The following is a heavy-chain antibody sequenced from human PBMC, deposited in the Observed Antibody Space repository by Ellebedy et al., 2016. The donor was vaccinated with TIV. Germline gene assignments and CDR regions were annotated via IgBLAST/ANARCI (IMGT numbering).Heavy chain of an antibody. CDR2: MQGSGRGI. CDR3: AKGRGGGSDSSAPRYYFDY. D-gene: IGHD3-22*01. CDR1: GFTFSAFA. V-gene: IGHV3-23*01. Sequence: GESLKISCEASGFTFSAFAMGWVRQIPGKGLEWVSGMQGSGRGIYYSESVKGRFIISRDNSKKTLYLQMNSLRAEDTAIYYCAKGRGGGSDSSAPRYYFDYWGLGTLVTVSS. J-gene: IGHJ4*02.